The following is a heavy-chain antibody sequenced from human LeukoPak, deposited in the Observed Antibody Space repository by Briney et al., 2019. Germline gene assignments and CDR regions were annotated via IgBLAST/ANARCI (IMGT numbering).Heavy chain of an antibody. CDR2: INHSGST. V-gene: IGHV4-34*01. CDR1: GGSFSGYY. D-gene: IGHD2-15*01. J-gene: IGHJ4*02. CDR3: ARRCSGGSCYNY. Sequence: SSETLSLTCAVYGGSFSGYYWSWIRQPPGKGLEWIGEINHSGSTNYNPSLKSRVTVSIDTSKNQFPLKLSSVTAADTAVYYCARRCSGGSCYNYWGQGTLVTVSS.